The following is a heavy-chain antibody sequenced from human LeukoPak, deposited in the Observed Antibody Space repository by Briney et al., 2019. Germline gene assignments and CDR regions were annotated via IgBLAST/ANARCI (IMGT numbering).Heavy chain of an antibody. CDR3: AIHHLAAAGNNWFDP. J-gene: IGHJ5*02. V-gene: IGHV4-31*03. CDR2: IYYSGST. D-gene: IGHD6-13*01. Sequence: SETLSLTCTVSGGSISSGGYYWSWVRQHPGKGLEWSGYIYYSGSTYYNPSLKSRVTISVDTSKNQFSLKLSSVTAADTAVYYCAIHHLAAAGNNWFDPWGQGTLVTVSS. CDR1: GGSISSGGYY.